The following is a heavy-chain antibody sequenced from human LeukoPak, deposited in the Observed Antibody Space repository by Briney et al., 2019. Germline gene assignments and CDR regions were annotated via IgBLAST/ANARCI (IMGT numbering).Heavy chain of an antibody. D-gene: IGHD1-26*01. V-gene: IGHV3-64D*06. CDR1: GLTLSNYA. CDR3: VHAYSGTYYDP. CDR2: ISRNGDNT. Sequence: PGGSLRLSCSASGLTLSNYAMHWVRQAPGMGLEYVSAISRNGDNTYYADSVKGRFTISRDSSKNTLHLQMSSLRAEDTAVYYCVHAYSGTYYDPWGQGTLVTVSS. J-gene: IGHJ5*02.